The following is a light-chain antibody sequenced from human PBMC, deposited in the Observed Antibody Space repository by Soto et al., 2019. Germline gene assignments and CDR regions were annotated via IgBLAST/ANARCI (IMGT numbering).Light chain of an antibody. V-gene: IGKV3-11*01. J-gene: IGKJ1*01. CDR3: QQRSNWPPIT. CDR1: QSVSSY. Sequence: EIVLTQSPATLSLSPGERATLSCRASQSVSSYLAWYQQKPGQAPRLLIYGASTRATGVPARFSGSGSGTDFTLTISSLEPEDFAVYYCQQRSNWPPITFGQGTKVDIK. CDR2: GAS.